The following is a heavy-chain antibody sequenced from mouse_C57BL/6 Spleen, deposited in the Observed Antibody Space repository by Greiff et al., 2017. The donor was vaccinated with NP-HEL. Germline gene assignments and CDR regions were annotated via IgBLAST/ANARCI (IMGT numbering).Heavy chain of an antibody. D-gene: IGHD4-1*01. CDR1: GFTFSDYG. Sequence: EVMLVESGGGLVQPGGSLKLSCAASGFTFSDYGMAWVRQAPRKGPEWVAFISNLAYSIYYAYTVTGRFTISRENAKNTLYLEMSSLRSEDTAMYYCARLGLRYYAMDYWGQGTSVTVSS. CDR2: ISNLAYSI. J-gene: IGHJ4*01. CDR3: ARLGLRYYAMDY. V-gene: IGHV5-15*04.